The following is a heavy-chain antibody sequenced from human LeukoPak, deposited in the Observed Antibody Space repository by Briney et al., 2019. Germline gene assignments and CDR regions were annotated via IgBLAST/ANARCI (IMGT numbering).Heavy chain of an antibody. D-gene: IGHD1-26*01. CDR2: IIPIFGTA. V-gene: IGHV1-69*06. Sequence: ASVKVSCKASGGTFSSYAISWVRQAPGQGLEWMGGIIPIFGTANYAQKFQGRVTITADKSTSTAYMELRSLRSEDTAVYYCARDASGSFATRNYYMDVWGKGTTVTVSS. CDR1: GGTFSSYA. J-gene: IGHJ6*03. CDR3: ARDASGSFATRNYYMDV.